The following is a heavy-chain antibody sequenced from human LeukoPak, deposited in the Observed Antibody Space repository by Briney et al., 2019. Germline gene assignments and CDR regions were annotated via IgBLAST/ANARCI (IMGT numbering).Heavy chain of an antibody. Sequence: GGSLRLSCAASGFTFSSYAMMWVRQAPGKGLEWVSGITGVDSTPYYADSVKGRFTISRDNSKNTLYLQMNSLRGEDTAAYYCAKDAVRGSGRINWFDSWGQGTLVTVSS. V-gene: IGHV3-23*01. CDR1: GFTFSSYA. CDR2: ITGVDSTP. CDR3: AKDAVRGSGRINWFDS. D-gene: IGHD3-10*01. J-gene: IGHJ5*01.